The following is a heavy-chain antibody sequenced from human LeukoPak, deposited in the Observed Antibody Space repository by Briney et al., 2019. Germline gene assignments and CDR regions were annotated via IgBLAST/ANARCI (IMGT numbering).Heavy chain of an antibody. CDR3: ARAHVRLARNFDY. J-gene: IGHJ4*02. V-gene: IGHV3-30*04. CDR2: ISYDGSNK. Sequence: PGRSLRLSCAASGFTFSSYAMHWVRQAPGKGLEWEAVISYDGSNKYYADSVKGRFTISRDNSKNTLYLQMNSLRAEDTAVYYCARAHVRLARNFDYWGQGTLVTVSS. CDR1: GFTFSSYA. D-gene: IGHD6-6*01.